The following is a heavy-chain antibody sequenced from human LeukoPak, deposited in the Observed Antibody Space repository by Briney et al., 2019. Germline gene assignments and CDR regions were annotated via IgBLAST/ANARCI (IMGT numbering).Heavy chain of an antibody. D-gene: IGHD6-13*01. J-gene: IGHJ4*02. Sequence: SETLSLTCTVSGGSISSYYLSWIRQPAGKGLEWIGRIYTRGSTNYNPSLKSRVTMSVDTSKNQFSLKLSSVTAADTAVYYCAREQKSSSWYGQIDYWGQGTLVTVSS. V-gene: IGHV4-4*07. CDR2: IYTRGST. CDR1: GGSISSYY. CDR3: AREQKSSSWYGQIDY.